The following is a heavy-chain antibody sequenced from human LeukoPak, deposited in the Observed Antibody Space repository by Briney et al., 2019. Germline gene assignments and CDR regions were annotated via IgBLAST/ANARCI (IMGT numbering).Heavy chain of an antibody. D-gene: IGHD6-19*01. J-gene: IGHJ5*02. Sequence: GGSLRLSCAASGFTFDDYAMHWVRQAPGKGLEWVSGISWNSGSIGYADSVKGRFTISRDNAKNSLYLQMNSLRAEDTALYYCAKDSSSGWYREGSYNWFDPWGQGTLVTVSS. CDR3: AKDSSSGWYREGSYNWFDP. CDR2: ISWNSGSI. V-gene: IGHV3-9*01. CDR1: GFTFDDYA.